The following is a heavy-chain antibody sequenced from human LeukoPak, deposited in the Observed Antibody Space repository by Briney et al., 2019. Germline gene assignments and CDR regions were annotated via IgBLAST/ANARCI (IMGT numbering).Heavy chain of an antibody. D-gene: IGHD2/OR15-2a*01. J-gene: IGHJ4*02. CDR3: AKDLSQKYTFDY. V-gene: IGHV3-30*18. CDR1: GFTFSSDG. Sequence: QTAGSLRFSCAASGFTFSSDGMNCVRQAPGKGLEWVTVISYDGSIKYYADSVKGRFTISRHNSKNTLYLQMNSLRAEDTAVYYCAKDLSQKYTFDYWGQGTLVTVSS. CDR2: ISYDGSIK.